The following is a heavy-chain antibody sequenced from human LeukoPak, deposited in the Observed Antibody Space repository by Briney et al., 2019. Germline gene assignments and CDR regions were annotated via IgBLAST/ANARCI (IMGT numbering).Heavy chain of an antibody. CDR1: GFIFSDYY. CDR3: AKDGGQGADY. J-gene: IGHJ4*02. CDR2: ISSGGSTI. D-gene: IGHD3-16*01. V-gene: IGHV3-11*01. Sequence: PGGSLRLSCAASGFIFSDYYMSWIRQAPGKGLEWLSFISSGGSTIYYADSVKGRFTISRDNAQNSLYLQMNSLRAEDMAVYYCAKDGGQGADYWGQGTLVSVSS.